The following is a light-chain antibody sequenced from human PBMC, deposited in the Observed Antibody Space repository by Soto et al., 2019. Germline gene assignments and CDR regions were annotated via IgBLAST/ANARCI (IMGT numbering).Light chain of an antibody. CDR1: QRVTNRY. V-gene: IGKV3-11*01. CDR3: QQRSNWPIT. CDR2: DAS. Sequence: EIVLTQSPGTLSLSPGERATLSCRASQRVTNRYLAWYQQKPGRGPRLLIYDASNRATGIPARFSGSGSGTDFTLTISSLEPEDFAVYYCQQRSNWPITFGQGTRRRL. J-gene: IGKJ5*01.